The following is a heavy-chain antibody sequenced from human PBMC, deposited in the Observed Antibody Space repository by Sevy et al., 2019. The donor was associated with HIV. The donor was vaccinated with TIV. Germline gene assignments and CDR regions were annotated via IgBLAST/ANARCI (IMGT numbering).Heavy chain of an antibody. J-gene: IGHJ5*02. V-gene: IGHV3-23*01. D-gene: IGHD2-15*01. CDR3: AKGRYCSGGSCYRLFFWFDP. CDR1: GFTFNSYA. Sequence: GGSLRLSCAASGFTFNSYAMSWVRQAPGKGLEWVSAISGSGGSTYYADSVKGRFTISRDNSKNTLYLQMNSLRAEDTAVYYCAKGRYCSGGSCYRLFFWFDPWGQGTLVTVSS. CDR2: ISGSGGST.